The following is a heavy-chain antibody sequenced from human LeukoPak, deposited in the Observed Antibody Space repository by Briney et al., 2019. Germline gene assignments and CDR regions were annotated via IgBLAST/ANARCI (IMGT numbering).Heavy chain of an antibody. CDR3: ARPRDGLFDY. Sequence: SETLSLTCTVSGGSISSYYWSWIRQPPGKGLEWIGYIYYSGSTNYNPSLKSRVTISVDTSKNQFSLKLSSVTAADTAVCYCARPRDGLFDYWGQGTLVTVSS. CDR2: IYYSGST. CDR1: GGSISSYY. J-gene: IGHJ4*02. V-gene: IGHV4-59*08. D-gene: IGHD5-24*01.